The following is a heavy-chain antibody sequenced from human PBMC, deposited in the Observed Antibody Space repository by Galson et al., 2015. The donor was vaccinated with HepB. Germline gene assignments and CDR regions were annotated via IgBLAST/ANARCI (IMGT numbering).Heavy chain of an antibody. CDR2: IIPILGIA. CDR1: GGTFSSYT. D-gene: IGHD4-23*01. Sequence: SVKVSCKASGGTFSSYTISWVQQAPGQGLEWMGRIIPILGIANYAQKFQGRVTITADKSTSTAYMELSSLRSEDTAVYYCARDHVVKFGNSPVDIWGQGTMVTVSS. V-gene: IGHV1-69*04. CDR3: ARDHVVKFGNSPVDI. J-gene: IGHJ3*02.